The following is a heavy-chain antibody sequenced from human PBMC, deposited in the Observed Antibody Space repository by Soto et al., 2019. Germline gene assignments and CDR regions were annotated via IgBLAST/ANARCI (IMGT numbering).Heavy chain of an antibody. Sequence: ASVKVSCTASGGTFSSYTISWVRQAPGQGLEWMGRIIPILGIANYAQKLQGRVTITADKSTSTAYMELSSLRSEDTAVYYCARPNHLYDSSGHNPYYYYGMDVWGQGTTVTVSS. J-gene: IGHJ6*02. CDR3: ARPNHLYDSSGHNPYYYYGMDV. CDR1: GGTFSSYT. D-gene: IGHD3-22*01. V-gene: IGHV1-69*02. CDR2: IIPILGIA.